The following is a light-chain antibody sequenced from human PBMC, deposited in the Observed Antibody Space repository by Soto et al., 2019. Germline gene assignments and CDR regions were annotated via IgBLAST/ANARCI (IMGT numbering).Light chain of an antibody. Sequence: QAVVTQEPSLTVSPGGTVTPTCGSSTGAVTSGHYPYWFQQKPGQAPRTLIYDTSNKHSWTPARFSGSLLGGKAALTLSGAQTEDEADYYCLLLYSTGRVFGGGTKLTVL. V-gene: IGLV7-46*01. J-gene: IGLJ2*01. CDR2: DTS. CDR3: LLLYSTGRV. CDR1: TGAVTSGHY.